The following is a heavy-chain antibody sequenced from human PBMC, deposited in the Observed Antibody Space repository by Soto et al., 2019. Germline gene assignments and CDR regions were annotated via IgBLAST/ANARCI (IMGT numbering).Heavy chain of an antibody. D-gene: IGHD6-13*01. Sequence: GGSLRLSCAASGFTFSSYPMHWVRQAPGKGLEWVAVISYDGSNKYYADSVKGRFTISRDNSKNTLYLQMNSLRAEDTAVYYCAKAKYSSTLMDYWGQGTLVTVSS. V-gene: IGHV3-30*04. CDR2: ISYDGSNK. CDR1: GFTFSSYP. J-gene: IGHJ4*02. CDR3: AKAKYSSTLMDY.